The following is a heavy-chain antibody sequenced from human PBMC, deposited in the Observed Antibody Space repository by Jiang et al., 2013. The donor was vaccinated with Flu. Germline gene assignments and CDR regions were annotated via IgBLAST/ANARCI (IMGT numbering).Heavy chain of an antibody. CDR1: GGSFSGYY. CDR3: ARYSPTDCSGGSCYENWFDP. Sequence: SETLSLTCAVYGGSFSGYYWSWIRQPPGKGLEWIGEINHSGSTNYNPSLKSRVTISVDTSKNQFSLKLSSVTAADTAVYYCARYSPTDCSGGSCYENWFDPWGQGTLVTVSS. D-gene: IGHD2-15*01. CDR2: INHSGST. V-gene: IGHV4-34*01. J-gene: IGHJ5*02.